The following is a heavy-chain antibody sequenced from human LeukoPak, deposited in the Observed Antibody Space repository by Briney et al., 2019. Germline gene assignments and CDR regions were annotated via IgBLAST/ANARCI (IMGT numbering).Heavy chain of an antibody. J-gene: IGHJ4*02. V-gene: IGHV1-18*01. CDR2: ISAYNGNT. Sequence: ASVKVSCKASGYTFSSYGVSWVRQAPGQGLEWMGWISAYNGNTKYAQKLQGRVTMTTDTSTSTTYMELRSLRSEDTAVYYCASDTASRSSWYDYWGQGTLVTVSS. D-gene: IGHD6-13*01. CDR3: ASDTASRSSWYDY. CDR1: GYTFSSYG.